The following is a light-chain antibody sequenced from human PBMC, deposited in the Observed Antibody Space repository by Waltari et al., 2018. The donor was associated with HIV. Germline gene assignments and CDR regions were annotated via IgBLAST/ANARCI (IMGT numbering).Light chain of an antibody. CDR3: GTWDSSLSAVV. V-gene: IGLV1-51*01. Sequence: SVLTQPPSVSAAPGQKVTISCSGSSSNIGNNYVSWYQQIPGTAPRLVIYDTNDRPSGIPDRFSGSKSGTSATLGITGPQTGDEADYYCGTWDSSLSAVVFGGGTKLTVL. J-gene: IGLJ2*01. CDR2: DTN. CDR1: SSNIGNNY.